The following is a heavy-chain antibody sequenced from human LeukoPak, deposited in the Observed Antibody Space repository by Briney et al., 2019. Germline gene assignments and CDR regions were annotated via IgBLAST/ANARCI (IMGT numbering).Heavy chain of an antibody. V-gene: IGHV4-4*02. CDR3: ARRTYMVRGVIKASNWFDP. CDR1: GGSISSNKW. CDR2: INHSEST. J-gene: IGHJ5*02. Sequence: TLSLTCAVSGGSISSNKWWSWVRQPPGKVLEWIGEINHSESTNYNPSLKSRVTIPVDTSKNQFSLKLSSVIAPDTAVYYCARRTYMVRGVIKASNWFDPWGQGTLVTVSS. D-gene: IGHD3-10*01.